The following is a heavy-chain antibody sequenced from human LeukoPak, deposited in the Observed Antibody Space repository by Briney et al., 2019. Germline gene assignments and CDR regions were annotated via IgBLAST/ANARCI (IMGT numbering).Heavy chain of an antibody. D-gene: IGHD3-10*01. CDR1: GYKFISYA. V-gene: IGHV7-4-1*02. CDR3: ARGGYYGGSGTYGFFDY. CDR2: INTETGKP. Sequence: ASVNVSCKGSGYKFISYAMNWVRQAPGQGPEWMGWINTETGKPTYARGFTGQYVFSVDTSVTTAYLHLSSLRTDDTAIYYCARGGYYGGSGTYGFFDYWGQGSLVTVS. J-gene: IGHJ4*02.